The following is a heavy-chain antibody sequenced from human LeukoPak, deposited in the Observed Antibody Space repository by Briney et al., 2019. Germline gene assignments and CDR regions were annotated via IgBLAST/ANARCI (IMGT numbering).Heavy chain of an antibody. J-gene: IGHJ4*02. CDR3: ASPVVPAANGQGY. D-gene: IGHD2-2*01. CDR1: GFTFGSYE. V-gene: IGHV3-48*03. CDR2: ISTSGSII. Sequence: GGSLRLSCEASGFTFGSYEMTWVRQAPGKGLEWLSYISTSGSIIVYADSVRGRFTVSRDNAKNSLYLQMNSLGAEDTAVYYCASPVVPAANGQGYWGQGTLVTVSS.